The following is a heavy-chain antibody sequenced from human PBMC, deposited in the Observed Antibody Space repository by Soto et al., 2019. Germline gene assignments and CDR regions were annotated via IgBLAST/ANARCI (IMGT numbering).Heavy chain of an antibody. CDR2: ISAYNGNT. D-gene: IGHD4-4*01. V-gene: IGHV1-18*01. CDR3: ARDLYRNRLKNNYYYYYGMDV. Sequence: ASVKVSCKASGYTFTSYGISWVRQAPGQGLEWMGWISAYNGNTNYAQKLQGRVTMTTDTSTSTAYMELRSLGSDDTAVYYCARDLYRNRLKNNYYYYYGMDVWGQGTTVTVSS. J-gene: IGHJ6*02. CDR1: GYTFTSYG.